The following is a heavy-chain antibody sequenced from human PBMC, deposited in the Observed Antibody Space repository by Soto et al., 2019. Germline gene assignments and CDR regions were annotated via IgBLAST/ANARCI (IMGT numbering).Heavy chain of an antibody. CDR2: ISGSGGST. Sequence: GGSLRLSCAASGFTFSSYAMSWVRQAPGKGLEWVSAISGSGGSTYYADSVKGRFTISRDNSKNTLYLQMNSLRAEDTAVYYCARRGGYSYGLIDYWGQGTLVTVSS. V-gene: IGHV3-23*01. D-gene: IGHD5-18*01. CDR3: ARRGGYSYGLIDY. J-gene: IGHJ4*02. CDR1: GFTFSSYA.